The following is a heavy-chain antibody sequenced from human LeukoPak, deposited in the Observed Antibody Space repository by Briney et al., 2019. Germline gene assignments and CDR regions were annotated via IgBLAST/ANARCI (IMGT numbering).Heavy chain of an antibody. J-gene: IGHJ3*02. D-gene: IGHD2-2*01. Sequence: GGSLRVFCAASGFTFTSYAMHWVRQAPGKGLERVAVISYDGSNKYYADSVKGRFTISRDNSKNTLYLQMNSLRAEDTAVYYCARAHCSSTSSYLSDAFDIWGQGTMVSVSS. V-gene: IGHV3-30-3*01. CDR2: ISYDGSNK. CDR1: GFTFTSYA. CDR3: ARAHCSSTSSYLSDAFDI.